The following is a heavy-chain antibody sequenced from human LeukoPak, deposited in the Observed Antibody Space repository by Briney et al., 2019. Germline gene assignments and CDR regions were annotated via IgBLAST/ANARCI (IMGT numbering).Heavy chain of an antibody. J-gene: IGHJ4*02. CDR3: ARKSYSNYAIDY. Sequence: SETLSLTCAVSRYSISSGYYWGWIRQPPGKGLEWIGSIYHSGSTYYNPSLKSRVTISVDTSKNQFSLRLSSVTAADTAVYYCARKSYSNYAIDYWGQGTLVTVSS. CDR1: RYSISSGYY. V-gene: IGHV4-38-2*01. D-gene: IGHD4-11*01. CDR2: IYHSGST.